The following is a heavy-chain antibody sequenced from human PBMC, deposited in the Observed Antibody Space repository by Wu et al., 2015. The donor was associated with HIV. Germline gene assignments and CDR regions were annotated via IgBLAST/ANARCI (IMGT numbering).Heavy chain of an antibody. Sequence: QVQLAQSGSEVRKPGASVKVSCKTSGYSFTAYYIHWVRQAPGXGLEWMGWISPDSGGTHYAQKFQGRVTMTRDTSISTAYMELSRLRSDDTAVYYCARCPTRPFGGGDCLFDYVGPGNXGHRLL. J-gene: IGHJ4*02. V-gene: IGHV1-2*02. D-gene: IGHD2-21*02. CDR3: ARCPTRPFGGGDCLFDY. CDR2: ISPDSGGT. CDR1: GYSFTAYY.